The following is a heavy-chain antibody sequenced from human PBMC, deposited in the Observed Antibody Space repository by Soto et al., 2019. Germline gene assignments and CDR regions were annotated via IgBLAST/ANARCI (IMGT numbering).Heavy chain of an antibody. Sequence: SETLSLTCAVYGGSFSGHYWSWIRQPPGKGLEWIGEINHSGSIDYNPSLKSRVTISVDTSKNQFSLKLRSVTTADTAIYYCARGNGMILAVQGDAPDKKYLDSWSQGTLVTVSS. J-gene: IGHJ4*02. CDR3: ARGNGMILAVQGDAPDKKYLDS. CDR1: GGSFSGHY. V-gene: IGHV4-34*01. D-gene: IGHD3-22*01. CDR2: INHSGSI.